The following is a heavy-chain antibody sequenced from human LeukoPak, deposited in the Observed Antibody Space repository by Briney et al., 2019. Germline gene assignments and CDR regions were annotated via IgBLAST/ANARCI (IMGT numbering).Heavy chain of an antibody. J-gene: IGHJ4*02. D-gene: IGHD4-17*01. V-gene: IGHV1-8*01. CDR3: ARTTLDYGDHANFDY. CDR1: GYTFTSYD. CDR2: MNPNSGNT. Sequence: ASVTVSCKASGYTFTSYDIHWVRQATGQGLEWMGWMNPNSGNTGYAQKFQGRVTMTRNTSISTAYMELSSLRSEDTAVYYCARTTLDYGDHANFDYWGQGTLVTVSS.